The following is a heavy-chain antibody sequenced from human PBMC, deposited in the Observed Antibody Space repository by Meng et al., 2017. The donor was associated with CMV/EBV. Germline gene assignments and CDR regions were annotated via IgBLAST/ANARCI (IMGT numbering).Heavy chain of an antibody. D-gene: IGHD1-26*01. CDR3: AKDVGFRVSYYGSFDY. CDR1: GGTFSSYA. V-gene: IGHV1-69*05. CDR2: IIPIFGTA. Sequence: SVKVSCKASGGTFSSYAISWVRQAPGQGLEWMGGIIPIFGTANYAQKFQGRVTITTDESTSTAYMELSSLRSEDTAVYYCAKDVGFRVSYYGSFDYWGQGTLVTVSS. J-gene: IGHJ4*02.